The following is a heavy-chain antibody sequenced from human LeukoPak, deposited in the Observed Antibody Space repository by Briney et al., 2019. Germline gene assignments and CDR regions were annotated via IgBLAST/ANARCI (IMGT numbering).Heavy chain of an antibody. J-gene: IGHJ6*02. CDR2: IFYSGST. Sequence: SETLPLTCTVSGGSLSSGGYFWNWFRQHPGKGLEWIGYIFYSGSTYYNPSLKSRVTISVDTSQNQFSLKLSSVTAADTAVYYCAGSEATTTPPPYGMDVWGQGTTVTVSS. CDR1: GGSLSSGGYF. CDR3: AGSEATTTPPPYGMDV. D-gene: IGHD5-12*01. V-gene: IGHV4-31*03.